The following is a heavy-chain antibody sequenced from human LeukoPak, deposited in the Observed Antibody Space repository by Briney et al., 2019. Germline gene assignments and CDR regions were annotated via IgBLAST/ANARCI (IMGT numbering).Heavy chain of an antibody. CDR3: ARAEEVYGYYYYYYMDV. Sequence: SETLSLTCTVSGGSISSYYWSWTRQPPGKGLEWIGYVYYSGSTNYNPSLKSRVTISVDTSKNQFSLKLSSVTAADTAVYYCARAEEVYGYYYYYYMDVWGKGTTVTVSS. CDR1: GGSISSYY. CDR2: VYYSGST. V-gene: IGHV4-59*01. D-gene: IGHD5/OR15-5a*01. J-gene: IGHJ6*03.